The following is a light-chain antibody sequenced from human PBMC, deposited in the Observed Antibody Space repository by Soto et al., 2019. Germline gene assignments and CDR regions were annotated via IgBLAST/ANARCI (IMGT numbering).Light chain of an antibody. V-gene: IGKV3-15*01. CDR1: QSVSSN. CDR3: QQYNNWTPLT. Sequence: EIVMTQSPATLSVSPGERATLSCRASQSVSSNLAWYQQKPGQAPRLLIYGASTRATGIPARFSGSRSGTEFTLTISSLQSEDFAVYYCQQYNNWTPLTFGGGTKVEIK. J-gene: IGKJ4*01. CDR2: GAS.